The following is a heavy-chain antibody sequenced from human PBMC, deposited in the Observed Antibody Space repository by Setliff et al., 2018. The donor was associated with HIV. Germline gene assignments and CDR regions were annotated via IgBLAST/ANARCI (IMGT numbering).Heavy chain of an antibody. D-gene: IGHD2-15*01. CDR1: GGSFSGYY. J-gene: IGHJ4*02. Sequence: PSETLSLTCAVYGGSFSGYYWSWIRQPPGKGLEWIGEINHSGSTNYNPSLKSRVTISVDTSKNQFSLKLSSVTAADTAVYYCARGQCSGGRFYPPDYWGQGTLVTVSS. V-gene: IGHV4-34*01. CDR3: ARGQCSGGRFYPPDY. CDR2: INHSGST.